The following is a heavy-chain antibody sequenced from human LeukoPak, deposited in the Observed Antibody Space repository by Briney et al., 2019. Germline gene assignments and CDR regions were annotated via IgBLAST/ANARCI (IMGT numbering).Heavy chain of an antibody. Sequence: PSETLSLTCTVSGGSISSYYWSWIRQPAGKGLEWIGRIYTSGSTNYNPSLKSRVTMSVDTSKNQFSLKLSSVTAADTAVYYCARDSQSPDYYDSSVGAFDIWGQGTMVTVSS. V-gene: IGHV4-4*07. D-gene: IGHD3-22*01. J-gene: IGHJ3*02. CDR1: GGSISSYY. CDR3: ARDSQSPDYYDSSVGAFDI. CDR2: IYTSGST.